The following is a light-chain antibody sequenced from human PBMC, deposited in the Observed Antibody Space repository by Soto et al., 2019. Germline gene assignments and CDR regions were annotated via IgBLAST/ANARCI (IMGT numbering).Light chain of an antibody. Sequence: QPVLTQPPSVSGAPGQRVTISCTGSSSNIGAGYDVHWYLQVPGTAPKLLVYTHNNRPSGVPDRFSGSTSGTSASLAITGLQSEDEADYYFQSYDSRLSAYVFGTGTKLTVL. V-gene: IGLV1-40*01. J-gene: IGLJ1*01. CDR1: SSNIGAGYD. CDR2: THN. CDR3: QSYDSRLSAYV.